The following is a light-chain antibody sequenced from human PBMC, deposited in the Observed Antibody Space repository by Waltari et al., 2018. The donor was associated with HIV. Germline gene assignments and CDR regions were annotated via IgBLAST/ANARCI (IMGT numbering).Light chain of an antibody. CDR1: TSNIGDNS. V-gene: IGLV1-44*01. CDR2: STN. CDR3: ASWDDSRTGLYV. Sequence: QSVLTQSPSVSGTPGQRVIIFCSGSTSNIGDNSVNWYQQLPGTAPKLLIHSTNQRPSGFPARCSVSKSGTSASLAINGLQSEDEAVYFCASWDDSRTGLYVFGTGTKVTVL. J-gene: IGLJ1*01.